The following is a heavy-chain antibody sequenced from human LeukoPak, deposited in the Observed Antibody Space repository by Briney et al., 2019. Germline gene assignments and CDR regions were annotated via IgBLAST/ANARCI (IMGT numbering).Heavy chain of an antibody. Sequence: PSETLSLTCTVSGVSISSYYWSWIRQPPGKGLEWIGYIFYSGNTTYNPSLRSRVTISADTSKNHFSLRLRSVTAADTAVYYCARLAAISGSDYPDDWGQGTLVTVSS. CDR2: IFYSGNT. J-gene: IGHJ4*02. V-gene: IGHV4-59*08. CDR3: ARLAAISGSDYPDD. CDR1: GVSISSYY. D-gene: IGHD1-26*01.